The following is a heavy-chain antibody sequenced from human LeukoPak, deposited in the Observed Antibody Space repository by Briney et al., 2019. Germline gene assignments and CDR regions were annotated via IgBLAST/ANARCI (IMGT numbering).Heavy chain of an antibody. CDR1: GFTFSSCA. Sequence: GGSLRLSCAASGFTFSSCAMSWVRQAPGKGLEWVSAISIRGENTYYADSVKGRFTISRDTSRNTLYLQMHSLRAEDTAVYYCARLISTSSSRFSDYWGQGTLVTVSS. CDR3: ARLISTSSSRFSDY. D-gene: IGHD6-6*01. CDR2: ISIRGENT. J-gene: IGHJ4*02. V-gene: IGHV3-23*01.